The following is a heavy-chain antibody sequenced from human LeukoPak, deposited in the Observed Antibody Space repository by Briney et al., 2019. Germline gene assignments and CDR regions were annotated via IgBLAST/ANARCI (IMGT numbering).Heavy chain of an antibody. CDR1: GGSINSYY. CDR3: ARSHSLWTSFDY. Sequence: SGTLSLTCTVSGGSINSYYWSWIRQPPGKGLEWIGYIYYSGSTNYNPSLKSRVTISVDTSKNQFSLKLSSVTAADTAVYYCARSHSLWTSFDYWGQGTLVTVSS. D-gene: IGHD3/OR15-3a*01. V-gene: IGHV4-59*01. J-gene: IGHJ4*02. CDR2: IYYSGST.